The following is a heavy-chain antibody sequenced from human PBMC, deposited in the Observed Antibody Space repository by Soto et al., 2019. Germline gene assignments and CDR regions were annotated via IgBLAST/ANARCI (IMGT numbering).Heavy chain of an antibody. J-gene: IGHJ3*02. V-gene: IGHV1-2*02. CDR1: RYTFTGYY. CDR2: INPNSGGT. Sequence: GASVQVSCMASRYTFTGYYMHWVRQAPAEGLEWMGWINPNSGGTNYAQKFQGRVTMTRDTSISTAYMELSRLRSDDTAVYYWAREYSSPNDAFDIWGQGTMVTVSS. CDR3: AREYSSPNDAFDI. D-gene: IGHD6-13*01.